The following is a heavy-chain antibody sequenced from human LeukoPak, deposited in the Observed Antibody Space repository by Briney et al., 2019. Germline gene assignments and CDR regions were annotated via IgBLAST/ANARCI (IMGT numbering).Heavy chain of an antibody. Sequence: GGSLRLSCAASGFTFSSYWMSWVRQAPGKGLEWVSSISSSSSYIYYADSVKGRFTISRDNAKNSLYLQMNSLRAEDTAVYYCARDAACSSTSCYFRNYYYYYGMDVWGQGTTVTVSS. D-gene: IGHD2-2*01. CDR2: ISSSSSYI. CDR3: ARDAACSSTSCYFRNYYYYYGMDV. J-gene: IGHJ6*02. CDR1: GFTFSSYW. V-gene: IGHV3-21*01.